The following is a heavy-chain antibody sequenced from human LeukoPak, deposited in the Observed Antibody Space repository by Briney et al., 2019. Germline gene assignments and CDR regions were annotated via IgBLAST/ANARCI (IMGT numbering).Heavy chain of an antibody. CDR1: GFTFSDAW. J-gene: IGHJ4*02. V-gene: IGHV3-15*01. CDR2: IKSKVHGGTL. CDR3: ATDRDSAHLNY. Sequence: PGGTLRLSCVGSGFTFSDAWMNWLRQAPGKGLEWVGRIKSKVHGGTLEYAAPVKGRFTISRDDSENTLHLQMSSLTTEDTAVYYCATDRDSAHLNYWGQGTLVTVSS. D-gene: IGHD3-10*01.